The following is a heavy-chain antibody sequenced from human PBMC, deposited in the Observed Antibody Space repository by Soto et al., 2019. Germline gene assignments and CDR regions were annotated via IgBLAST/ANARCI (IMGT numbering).Heavy chain of an antibody. D-gene: IGHD2-21*01. Sequence: PGGSLRLSCVASGFTFSDFYMTWIRQAPGKGLEWLSYTSPNSKYREYADSVKGRHTISRDNAKKSLYLQMNSLRAEDTAVYYCVRGGGGGQFDSWGQGTLVTVSS. CDR1: GFTFSDFY. CDR2: TSPNSKYR. V-gene: IGHV3-11*06. CDR3: VRGGGGGQFDS. J-gene: IGHJ4*02.